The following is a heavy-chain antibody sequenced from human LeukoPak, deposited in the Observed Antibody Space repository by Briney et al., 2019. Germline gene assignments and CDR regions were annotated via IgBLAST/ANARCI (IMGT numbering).Heavy chain of an antibody. V-gene: IGHV3-23*01. Sequence: GGSLRLSCAASGITFINHAMDWVRQAPGKGLEWVSAISGSGGSTYYADSVKGRFTISRDNSKNTLYLQMNSLRAEDTAVYYCATEQERAAAGTFDYWGQGTLVTVSS. J-gene: IGHJ4*02. D-gene: IGHD6-13*01. CDR2: ISGSGGST. CDR1: GITFINHA. CDR3: ATEQERAAAGTFDY.